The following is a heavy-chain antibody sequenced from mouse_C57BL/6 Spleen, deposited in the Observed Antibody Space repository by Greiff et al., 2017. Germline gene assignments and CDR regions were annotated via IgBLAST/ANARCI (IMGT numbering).Heavy chain of an antibody. CDR3: ARNWLLDY. D-gene: IGHD4-1*01. CDR1: GFTFSDYG. CDR2: ISSGSSTI. J-gene: IGHJ2*01. Sequence: DVMLVESGGGLVKPGGSLKLSCAASGFTFSDYGMHWVRQAPEKGLEWVAYISSGSSTIYYADTVKGRVTISRDNAKNTLFLQMTSLRSEVTAMYYCARNWLLDYWGQGTTLTVSS. V-gene: IGHV5-17*01.